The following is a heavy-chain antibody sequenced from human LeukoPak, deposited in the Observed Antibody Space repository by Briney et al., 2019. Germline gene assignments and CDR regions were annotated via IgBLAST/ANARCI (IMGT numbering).Heavy chain of an antibody. J-gene: IGHJ4*02. Sequence: ASVKVSCKASGYTFTGYYMHWVRQAPGQGLEWMGWINPNSGGTNYAQKFQGRVTMTRDTSISTAYMELSRLRSDDTAVYYCARTLPDYYDSSGPVDDYWGQGTLVTVSS. D-gene: IGHD3-22*01. CDR1: GYTFTGYY. CDR3: ARTLPDYYDSSGPVDDY. CDR2: INPNSGGT. V-gene: IGHV1-2*02.